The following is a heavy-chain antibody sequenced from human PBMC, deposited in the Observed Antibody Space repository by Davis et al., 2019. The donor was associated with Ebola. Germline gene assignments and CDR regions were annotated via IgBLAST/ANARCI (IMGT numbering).Heavy chain of an antibody. CDR3: ARVPVGYYYYGMDV. V-gene: IGHV3-48*03. D-gene: IGHD1-26*01. CDR1: GFTLSSYE. J-gene: IGHJ6*02. CDR2: ISSSGSNI. Sequence: SLNIPCAASGFTLSSYELNWVRQAPGKGLEWVSYISSSGSNIYYADSVKGRFTISRDNAKNSLYLQMNSLRAEDTAVYYCARVPVGYYYYGMDVWGQGTTVTVSS.